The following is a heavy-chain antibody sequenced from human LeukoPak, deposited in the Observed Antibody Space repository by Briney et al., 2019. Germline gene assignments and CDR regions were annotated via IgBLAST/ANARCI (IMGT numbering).Heavy chain of an antibody. V-gene: IGHV1-69*05. CDR2: IIPIFGTA. CDR1: GGTFSSYA. J-gene: IGHJ4*02. D-gene: IGHD6-19*01. CDR3: ARVVRYSSGPLTDLLPYYFDY. Sequence: GASVKVSCKASGGTFSSYAISWVRQAPGQGLEWMGGIIPIFGTANYAQEFQGRVTITRDTSASAVYMELSSLRSDDMAVYYCARVVRYSSGPLTDLLPYYFDYWGQGTLVTVSS.